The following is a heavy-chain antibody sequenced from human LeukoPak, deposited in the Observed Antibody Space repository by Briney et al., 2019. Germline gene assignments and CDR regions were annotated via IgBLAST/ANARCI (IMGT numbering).Heavy chain of an antibody. V-gene: IGHV4-59*01. Sequence: SETLSLTCTVSGGSISNYYWSWIRQPPGKGLEWIGYIHYSGSPNYNPSLKSRVSISVDTSKNQFSLKLNSVTAADTAVYYCARDNYDYVWGSYRFDYWGQGTLVTVSS. J-gene: IGHJ4*02. CDR2: IHYSGSP. D-gene: IGHD3-16*02. CDR1: GGSISNYY. CDR3: ARDNYDYVWGSYRFDY.